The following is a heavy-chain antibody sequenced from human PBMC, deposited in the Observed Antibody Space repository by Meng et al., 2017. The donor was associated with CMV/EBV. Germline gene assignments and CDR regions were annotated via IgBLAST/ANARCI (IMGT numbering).Heavy chain of an antibody. D-gene: IGHD2-2*01. Sequence: LSLTCAASGFTFSSYGMHWVRQAPGKGLEWVAFIRYDGSNKYYADSVKGRFTISRDNSKNTLYLQMNSLRAEDTAVYYCARDSPGGCSSTSCYQRPHKGGYYYGMDVWGQGTTVTVSS. J-gene: IGHJ6*02. CDR3: ARDSPGGCSSTSCYQRPHKGGYYYGMDV. CDR1: GFTFSSYG. CDR2: IRYDGSNK. V-gene: IGHV3-30*02.